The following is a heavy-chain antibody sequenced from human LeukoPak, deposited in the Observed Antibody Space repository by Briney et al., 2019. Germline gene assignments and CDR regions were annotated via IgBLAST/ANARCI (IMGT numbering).Heavy chain of an antibody. CDR2: IDSTSTYI. CDR1: GFTFSSYS. CDR3: AKGPQSLYYYDSSAPY. J-gene: IGHJ4*02. Sequence: GGSLRLSCAASGFTFSSYSMNWVRQAPGKGLEWVSFIDSTSTYIHYADSVKGRFTISRDNSKNTLYLQMNSLRAEDTAVYYCAKGPQSLYYYDSSAPYWGQGTLVTVSS. V-gene: IGHV3-21*04. D-gene: IGHD3-22*01.